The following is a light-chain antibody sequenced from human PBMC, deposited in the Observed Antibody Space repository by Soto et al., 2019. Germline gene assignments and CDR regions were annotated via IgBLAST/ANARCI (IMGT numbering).Light chain of an antibody. CDR3: QQYNKWPLT. Sequence: EIVMTQSPDTLSLSPGERATLSCRASQSVSSDLAWYQQKPGRAPPLLIYIASARATGVPSRFSGSGAGTEFTLTISSLESEDFAVYYCQQYNKWPLTFGGGTKVEIK. CDR2: IAS. V-gene: IGKV3-15*01. CDR1: QSVSSD. J-gene: IGKJ4*01.